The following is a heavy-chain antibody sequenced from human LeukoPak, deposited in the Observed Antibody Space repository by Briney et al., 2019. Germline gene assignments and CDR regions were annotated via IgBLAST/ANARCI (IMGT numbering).Heavy chain of an antibody. CDR1: GYTFTSYD. Sequence: ASVKVSCKASGYTFTSYDFNWVRQATGQRPEWMGWMSPNSGDTGYAQKFQDRVTMTRNTSISTAYMELSSLRSDDTAVYYCARDWRSVVVITGYFDYWGQGTLVTVSS. J-gene: IGHJ4*02. CDR2: MSPNSGDT. CDR3: ARDWRSVVVITGYFDY. V-gene: IGHV1-8*01. D-gene: IGHD3-22*01.